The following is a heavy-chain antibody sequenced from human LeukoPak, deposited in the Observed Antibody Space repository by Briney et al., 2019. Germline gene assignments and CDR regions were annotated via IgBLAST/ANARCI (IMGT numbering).Heavy chain of an antibody. D-gene: IGHD6-13*01. CDR3: AKGPYSSSWYYFDY. CDR2: ISPSGDIT. CDR1: GFTFSNHG. Sequence: GGSLRLSCAASGFTFSNHGMNWVRQAPGKGLEWVSGISPSGDITYYVDSVKGRFTISRDNSKNTVYLEVSSLTAEDTAVYYCAKGPYSSSWYYFDYWGQGTLVTVSS. J-gene: IGHJ4*02. V-gene: IGHV3-23*01.